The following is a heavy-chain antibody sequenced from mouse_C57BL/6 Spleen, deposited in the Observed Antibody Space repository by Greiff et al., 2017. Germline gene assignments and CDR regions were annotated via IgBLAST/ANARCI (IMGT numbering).Heavy chain of an antibody. CDR3: ARERDVFDY. CDR2: IYLGGGDT. CDR1: GYAFSSYW. V-gene: IGHV1-82*01. Sequence: QVHVKQSGPELVKPGASVKISCKASGYAFSSYWMNWVKQRPGKGLEWIGRIYLGGGDTNYNGKFKGKATLTADKSSSTAYMQHSSLTSEDSTVYFCARERDVFDYWGQGTTLTVSS. J-gene: IGHJ2*01. D-gene: IGHD3-3*01.